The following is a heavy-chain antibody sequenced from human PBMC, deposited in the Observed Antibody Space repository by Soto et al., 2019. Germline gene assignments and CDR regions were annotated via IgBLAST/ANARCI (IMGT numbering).Heavy chain of an antibody. Sequence: QVQLQESGPGLVKPSGTLSLTCAVSGGSISSSNWWSWVRQPPGKGLEWIGEIYHSGSTNYNPSLKSRVTISVDKSKNQFSLKLSSVTAADTAVYYCARDLRSSSSPPLYYYYYYGMDVWGQGTTLTVSS. CDR3: ARDLRSSSSPPLYYYYYYGMDV. J-gene: IGHJ6*02. V-gene: IGHV4-4*02. CDR1: GGSISSSNW. D-gene: IGHD6-6*01. CDR2: IYHSGST.